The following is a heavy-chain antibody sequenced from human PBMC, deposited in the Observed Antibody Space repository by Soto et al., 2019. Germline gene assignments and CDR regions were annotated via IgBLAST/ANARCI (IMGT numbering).Heavy chain of an antibody. CDR1: GYAFTCYY. V-gene: IGHV1-2*02. Sequence: ALVKCSWKTSGYAFTCYYMRWVLEAHGQGLEWMGWINPNSGGTNYAQKFQGRVTMTRDTSKNQFSLKLSSVTAADTAVYYCARVDVRVSARRFFDYWGQGALVTVSS. CDR2: INPNSGGT. D-gene: IGHD6-6*01. J-gene: IGHJ4*02. CDR3: ARVDVRVSARRFFDY.